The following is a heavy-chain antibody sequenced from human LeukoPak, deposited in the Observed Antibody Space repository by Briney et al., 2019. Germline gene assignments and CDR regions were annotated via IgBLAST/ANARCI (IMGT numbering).Heavy chain of an antibody. V-gene: IGHV4-39*01. D-gene: IGHD3/OR15-3a*01. CDR3: ASKSTAWTIDY. Sequence: NTSETLSLTCTVSGGSISSSSYYWGWIRRTPGKGLEWIGTMYYSGSTNYNPSLKSRVTLSIDTPKNQFSLRLSSVTAADTAVYYCASKSTAWTIDYWGQGTLVTVSS. CDR1: GGSISSSSYY. J-gene: IGHJ4*02. CDR2: MYYSGST.